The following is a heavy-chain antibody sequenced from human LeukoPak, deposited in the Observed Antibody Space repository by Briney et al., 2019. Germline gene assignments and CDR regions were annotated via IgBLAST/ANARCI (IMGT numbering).Heavy chain of an antibody. J-gene: IGHJ4*02. CDR3: TRPHYDSSGYYYAFDY. V-gene: IGHV3-73*01. CDR2: IRSKANSYAT. Sequence: GGSLRLSCAASGFTFSGSAMHWVRQASGKGLECVGRIRSKANSYATAYAASVKGRFTISRDDSKNTAYLQMNSLKTEDTAVYYCTRPHYDSSGYYYAFDYWGQGTLVTVSS. D-gene: IGHD3-22*01. CDR1: GFTFSGSA.